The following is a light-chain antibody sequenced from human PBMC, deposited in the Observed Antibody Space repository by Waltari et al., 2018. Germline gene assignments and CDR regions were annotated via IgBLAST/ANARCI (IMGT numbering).Light chain of an antibody. J-gene: IGKJ2*01. CDR3: QQYNSYPYT. CDR2: KAS. Sequence: DIRMTQSPSTLSASVGDRVTITCRASQNINNWLAWYQQKPGKAPNLLIYKASSLESGVPSRFSGSGSGTEFTLTISSLQPVDFATYYCQQYNSYPYTFGQGTKLEIK. CDR1: QNINNW. V-gene: IGKV1-5*03.